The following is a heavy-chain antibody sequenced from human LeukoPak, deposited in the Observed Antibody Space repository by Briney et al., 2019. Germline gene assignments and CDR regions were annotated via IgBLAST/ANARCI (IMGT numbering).Heavy chain of an antibody. CDR2: IYHSGST. D-gene: IGHD1-26*01. CDR3: ARHVRGGSYYAFDI. CDR1: GYSISSGYY. Sequence: SETLFLTCAVSGYSISSGYYWGWIRQPPGKGLEWIGSIYHSGSTYYNPSLKSRVTISVDTSENQFSLKLSSVTAADTAVYYCARHVRGGSYYAFDIWGQGTMVTVSS. V-gene: IGHV4-38-2*01. J-gene: IGHJ3*02.